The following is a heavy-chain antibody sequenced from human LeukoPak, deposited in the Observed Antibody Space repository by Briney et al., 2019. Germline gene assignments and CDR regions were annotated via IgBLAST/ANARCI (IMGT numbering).Heavy chain of an antibody. J-gene: IGHJ4*02. Sequence: SETLSLTCTVSGGSISSSSYYWGWIRQPPGKGLEWIGSIYYSGSTYYNPSLKSRVTISLDTSKNQFSLKLSSVTAADTAIYYCARDLYFPDTSGYKDYWGQGILVTVSS. D-gene: IGHD3-22*01. CDR1: GGSISSSSYY. CDR3: ARDLYFPDTSGYKDY. CDR2: IYYSGST. V-gene: IGHV4-39*07.